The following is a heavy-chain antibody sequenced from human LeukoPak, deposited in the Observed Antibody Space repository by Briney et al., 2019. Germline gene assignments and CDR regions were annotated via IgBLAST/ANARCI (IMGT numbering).Heavy chain of an antibody. CDR3: ARVSVVPTAWYSFDI. CDR1: GDSISSSY. Sequence: ASETLSLTCTVSGDSISSSYWSWIRQPPGKGLEWIGYIYYTGSSNYNPSLKSRLTISVDKSKSQFSLKLSSVTTADTAVYYCARVSVVPTAWYSFDIWGQGTMVTVSS. J-gene: IGHJ3*02. D-gene: IGHD2-2*01. V-gene: IGHV4-59*01. CDR2: IYYTGSS.